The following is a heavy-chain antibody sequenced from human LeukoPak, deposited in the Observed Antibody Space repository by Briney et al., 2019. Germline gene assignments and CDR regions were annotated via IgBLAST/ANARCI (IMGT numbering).Heavy chain of an antibody. J-gene: IGHJ5*02. V-gene: IGHV3-74*03. CDR3: ARASSPPHSSGYYWFDP. CDR2: INGDGSRT. Sequence: GGSLRLSCAASGFTFSAYWMHWVRQAPGKGLVWVSHINGDGSRTTYADSVKGRFTISRDNAKNTLYLQMNSLRAEDTAVYYCARASSPPHSSGYYWFDPWGQGTLVTVSS. CDR1: GFTFSAYW. D-gene: IGHD3-22*01.